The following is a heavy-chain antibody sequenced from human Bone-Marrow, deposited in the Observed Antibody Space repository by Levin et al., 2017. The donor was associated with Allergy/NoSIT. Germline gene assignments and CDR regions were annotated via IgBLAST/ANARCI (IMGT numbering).Heavy chain of an antibody. J-gene: IGHJ4*02. D-gene: IGHD6-19*01. Sequence: GGSLRLSCAASGFSFSSHWMHWVRQVPGKGLVWVSRIKSDWGTTSYADSVKGRFTISRDNAKNTLYLQMNSLRAEDTAVYYCASGVIAVAGQYWGQGILVTVSS. CDR2: IKSDWGTT. V-gene: IGHV3-74*01. CDR1: GFSFSSHW. CDR3: ASGVIAVAGQY.